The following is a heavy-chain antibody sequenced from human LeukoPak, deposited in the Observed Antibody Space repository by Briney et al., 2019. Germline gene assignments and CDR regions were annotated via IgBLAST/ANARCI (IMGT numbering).Heavy chain of an antibody. J-gene: IGHJ3*02. CDR1: GFTFSSYG. CDR3: APGFEDLDAFDI. D-gene: IGHD3-9*01. CDR2: IRYDGSNK. Sequence: GGSLRLSCAASGFTFSSYGMHWVRQAPGKGLEWVAFIRYDGSNKYYADSVKGRFTISRDNSKNTLYLQMNSLRAEDTAVYYCAPGFEDLDAFDIWGQGAMVTVSS. V-gene: IGHV3-30*02.